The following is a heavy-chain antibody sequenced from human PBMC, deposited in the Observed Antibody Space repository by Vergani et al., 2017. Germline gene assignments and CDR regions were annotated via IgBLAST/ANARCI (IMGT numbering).Heavy chain of an antibody. Sequence: QVQLQQWGGGLLKPSETLSLTCVVNGGSFTSYHWTWIRQSPGEGLEWVGDIDHTGRPDYNPSLKSRLTMSVDKSRNQFSLMPNSVTATDTAIYFCARVNTETNGHLYYYYYMDVWGQGTAVTVS. D-gene: IGHD4-11*01. J-gene: IGHJ6*03. CDR1: GGSFTSYH. V-gene: IGHV4-34*01. CDR2: IDHTGRP. CDR3: ARVNTETNGHLYYYYYMDV.